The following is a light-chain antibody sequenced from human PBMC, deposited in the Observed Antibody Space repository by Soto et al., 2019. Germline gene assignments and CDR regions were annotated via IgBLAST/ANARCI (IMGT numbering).Light chain of an antibody. Sequence: QSVLTQPASVSGSPGQSITMSCTGTSSDVGGYDYVSWYQHHPGKAPKLMIYDVSHRPPGISDRFSGSKFGNTASLTISGLQAEDEADYYCSSYTSGSLYVFGTGTKLTVL. CDR3: SSYTSGSLYV. CDR2: DVS. CDR1: SSDVGGYDY. V-gene: IGLV2-14*03. J-gene: IGLJ1*01.